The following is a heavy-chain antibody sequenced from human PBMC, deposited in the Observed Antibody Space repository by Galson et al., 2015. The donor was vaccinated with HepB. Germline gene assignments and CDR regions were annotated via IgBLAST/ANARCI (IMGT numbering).Heavy chain of an antibody. J-gene: IGHJ4*02. CDR2: INPSGGST. D-gene: IGHD5-24*01. Sequence: SVKVSCKASGYTLTSYYMHWVRQAPGQGLEWMGIINPSGGSTSYAQKFQGRVTMTRDTSTSTVYMELSSLRSEDTAVYYCASSRDGYGFDYWGQGTLVTVSS. CDR1: GYTLTSYY. V-gene: IGHV1-46*01. CDR3: ASSRDGYGFDY.